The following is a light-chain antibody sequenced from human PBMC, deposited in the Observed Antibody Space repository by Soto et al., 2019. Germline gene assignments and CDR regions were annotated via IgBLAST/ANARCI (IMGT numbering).Light chain of an antibody. V-gene: IGKV1-5*01. CDR3: QQYNTD. CDR1: QSIGSW. J-gene: IGKJ3*01. Sequence: DIQMTQSPSTLSASVGDRVTITCRASQSIGSWLAWYQQKPGKAPKLLIYDASTLESGVPSRFGGSGSGTDFTLTVSSLQPDDLATYYCQQYNTDFGPGTKVDIK. CDR2: DAS.